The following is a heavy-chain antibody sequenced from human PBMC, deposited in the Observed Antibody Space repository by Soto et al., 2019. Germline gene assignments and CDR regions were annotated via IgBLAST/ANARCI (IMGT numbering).Heavy chain of an antibody. Sequence: GGSLRLSCAASGFTFSSYAMSWVRQAPGKGLEWVSAISGSGGSTYYADSVKGRFTISRDNSKNTLYLQMNSLRAEDTAVYYCAKWPVAEYYYYGMDVWGQGTTVTVSS. V-gene: IGHV3-23*01. D-gene: IGHD6-19*01. CDR3: AKWPVAEYYYYGMDV. CDR2: ISGSGGST. J-gene: IGHJ6*02. CDR1: GFTFSSYA.